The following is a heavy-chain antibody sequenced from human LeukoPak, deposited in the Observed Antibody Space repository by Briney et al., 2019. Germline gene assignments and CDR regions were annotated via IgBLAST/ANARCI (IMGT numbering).Heavy chain of an antibody. CDR3: AKDERSGWFGELSDN. J-gene: IGHJ4*02. D-gene: IGHD3-10*01. CDR1: GFTFSSYG. CDR2: ISYDGSNK. Sequence: GGSLRLSCAASGFTFSSYGMHWVRQAPGKGLEWVAVISYDGSNKYYADSVKGRFTISRDNSKNTLYLQMSSLRAEDTAVYYCAKDERSGWFGELSDNWGQGTLVTVSS. V-gene: IGHV3-30*18.